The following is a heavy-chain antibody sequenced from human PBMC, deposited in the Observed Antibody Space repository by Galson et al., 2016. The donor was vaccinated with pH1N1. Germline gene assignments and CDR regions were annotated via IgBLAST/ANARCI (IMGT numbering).Heavy chain of an antibody. D-gene: IGHD4-17*01. CDR2: IHWDDDK. CDR3: ARMNYGDYSYYFDY. J-gene: IGHJ4*03. CDR1: GFSLSTSGMC. Sequence: PALVKPTQTLTLTCTFSGFSLSTSGMCVTWIRQPPGKALEWLARIHWDDDKYYSTSLKTRLTISKDTSKNQVVLTMTNMDPVDTATYYCARMNYGDYSYYFDYWGQGTTVIVSS. V-gene: IGHV2-70*11.